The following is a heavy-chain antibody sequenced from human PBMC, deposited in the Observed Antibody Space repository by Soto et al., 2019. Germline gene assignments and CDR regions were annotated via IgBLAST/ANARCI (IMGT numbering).Heavy chain of an antibody. J-gene: IGHJ6*02. CDR1: GGTFSSYT. Sequence: QVQLVQSGAEVKKPGSSVKVSCKASGGTFSSYTISWVRQAPGQGLEWMGRIIPILGIANYAQKFQGRVTITADKSMSTAYMELSSLRSEDTAVYYCARGGTYCSSTSCYKDYYGMDVWGQGTTVTVSS. CDR3: ARGGTYCSSTSCYKDYYGMDV. CDR2: IIPILGIA. V-gene: IGHV1-69*02. D-gene: IGHD2-2*02.